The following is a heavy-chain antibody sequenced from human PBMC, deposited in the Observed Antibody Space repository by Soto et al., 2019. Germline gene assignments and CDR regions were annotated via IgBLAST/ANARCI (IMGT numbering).Heavy chain of an antibody. D-gene: IGHD3-3*01. Sequence: RLSCAASGFTLSDYEMNWVRQAPGKGLEWVSYISVSGSTIYYADSVKGRFTISRDSPKNSLYLQMSSLRAEDSAVYYCARERPSSDFWSGYSYGLDVWGQGTTVTVSS. J-gene: IGHJ6*02. CDR2: ISVSGSTI. CDR3: ARERPSSDFWSGYSYGLDV. CDR1: GFTLSDYE. V-gene: IGHV3-48*03.